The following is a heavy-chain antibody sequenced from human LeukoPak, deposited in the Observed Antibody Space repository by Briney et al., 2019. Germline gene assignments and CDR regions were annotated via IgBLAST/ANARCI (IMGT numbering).Heavy chain of an antibody. Sequence: PGGSLRLSCAASGFNVSRNHMNWVRQAPGKGLEWVSGLSGSGGSTYYADSVKGRFTISRDNSKNTLYLQMNSLRAEDTAVYYCAKGYSTNSYYFDSWGQGTLVTVSS. J-gene: IGHJ4*02. D-gene: IGHD6-13*01. V-gene: IGHV3-23*01. CDR1: GFNVSRNH. CDR3: AKGYSTNSYYFDS. CDR2: LSGSGGST.